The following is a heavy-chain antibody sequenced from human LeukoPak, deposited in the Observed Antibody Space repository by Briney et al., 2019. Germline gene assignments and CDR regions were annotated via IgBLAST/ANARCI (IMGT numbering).Heavy chain of an antibody. V-gene: IGHV3-66*01. J-gene: IGHJ6*02. Sequence: PGGSLRLSCAASGFTFSNYAMSWVRQAPGKGLEWVSVIYSGGSTIYADSVKGRFTISRDSSKNTLYLQMNSLRAEDTAVYYCARDPVGAIGYGMDVWGQGTTVTVSS. D-gene: IGHD1-26*01. CDR1: GFTFSNYA. CDR2: IYSGGST. CDR3: ARDPVGAIGYGMDV.